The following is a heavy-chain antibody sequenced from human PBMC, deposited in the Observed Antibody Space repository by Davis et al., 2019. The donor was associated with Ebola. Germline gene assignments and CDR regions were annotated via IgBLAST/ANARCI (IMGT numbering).Heavy chain of an antibody. CDR1: GFTFSRYS. J-gene: IGHJ4*02. V-gene: IGHV3-48*01. Sequence: GGSLRLSCAASGFTFSRYSMNWVRQAPGKGLEWVSYISSSSSTIYYADSVKGRFTISRDNAKNTLYLQMNSLRAEDTAVYYCAKGLEGSGSYNYWGQGTLVTVSS. CDR2: ISSSSSTI. D-gene: IGHD3-10*01. CDR3: AKGLEGSGSYNY.